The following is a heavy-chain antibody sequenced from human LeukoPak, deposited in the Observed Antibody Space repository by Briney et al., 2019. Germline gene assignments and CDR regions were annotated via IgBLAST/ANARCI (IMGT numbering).Heavy chain of an antibody. D-gene: IGHD7-27*01. V-gene: IGHV1-18*01. CDR1: GYTFISYG. CDR2: ISAYNGNT. J-gene: IGHJ4*02. Sequence: ASAKVSCKASGYTFISYGITWVRQAPEQGLEWMGWISAYNGNTNYAQSLQGRVTMTTDTSTSTAYMELRSLKSDDTAVYYCARGSHWGSEDYWGQGTLVTVSS. CDR3: ARGSHWGSEDY.